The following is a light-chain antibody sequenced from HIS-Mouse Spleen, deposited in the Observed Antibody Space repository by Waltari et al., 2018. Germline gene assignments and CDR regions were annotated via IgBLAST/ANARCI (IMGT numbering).Light chain of an antibody. J-gene: IGLJ3*02. Sequence: QSALPHPASVSGSPGQSTTIPCTGTSSDVGSYNLVSWYQQHPGKAPKLMIYEGSKRPSGVSNRFSGSKSGNTASLTISGLQAEDEADYYCCSYAVSSTWVFGGGTKLTVL. CDR1: SSDVGSYNL. CDR2: EGS. CDR3: CSYAVSSTWV. V-gene: IGLV2-23*01.